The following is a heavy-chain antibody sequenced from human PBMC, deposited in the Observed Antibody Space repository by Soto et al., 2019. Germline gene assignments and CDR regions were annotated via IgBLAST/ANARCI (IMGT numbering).Heavy chain of an antibody. Sequence: PSETLCLTCTVSGGSISSGDYYWSWIRQPPGKGLEWIGYIYYSGSTYYNPSLKSRVTISVDTSKNQFSLKLSSVTAADTAVYYCARAPFEIFGVVIRSGGMDVWGQGTTVTVSS. CDR1: GGSISSGDYY. D-gene: IGHD3-3*01. CDR2: IYYSGST. CDR3: ARAPFEIFGVVIRSGGMDV. V-gene: IGHV4-30-4*01. J-gene: IGHJ6*02.